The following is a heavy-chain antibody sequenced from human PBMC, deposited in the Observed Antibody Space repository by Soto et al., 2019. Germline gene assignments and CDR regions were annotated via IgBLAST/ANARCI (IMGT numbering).Heavy chain of an antibody. CDR1: GFTFSSYA. J-gene: IGHJ4*02. CDR2: ISSSGSST. Sequence: PGGSLRLSCAASGFTFSSYAVSWVRQAPGKGLGWVSAISSSGSSTFYADSVKGRFTISRDNSKNTLYLQMNSRRAEDTAVYYCAKSLYCSAGSCYRLDYWGQGTLVTVSS. D-gene: IGHD2-15*01. V-gene: IGHV3-23*01. CDR3: AKSLYCSAGSCYRLDY.